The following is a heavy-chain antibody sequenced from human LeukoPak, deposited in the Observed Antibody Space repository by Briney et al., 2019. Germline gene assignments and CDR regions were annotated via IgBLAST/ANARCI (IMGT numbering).Heavy chain of an antibody. D-gene: IGHD4-11*01. J-gene: IGHJ4*02. V-gene: IGHV5-51*01. CDR1: GYSFTSYW. CDR3: ARTDFSNLSDY. Sequence: GESLKISCKGSGYSFTSYWIGWGRQMPGKGLEWMGITYPGDSDTRYSPSFQGQVTISADKSISTAYPQWSSLKASDTAMYYCARTDFSNLSDYWGQGTLVTVSS. CDR2: TYPGDSDT.